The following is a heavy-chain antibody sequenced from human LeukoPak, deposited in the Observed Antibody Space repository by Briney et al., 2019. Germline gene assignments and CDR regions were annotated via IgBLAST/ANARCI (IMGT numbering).Heavy chain of an antibody. CDR3: VIVNDYGDRNLYYFGY. J-gene: IGHJ4*02. CDR1: GFIFSNYG. CDR2: ISSDGDNT. Sequence: GGSLRLSCSASGFIFSNYGMYWVRKAPGKGLEFVSAISSDGDNTFYADSVKGRFTISRDNSKNTLYLQTSSLRGEHTSVYYCVIVNDYGDRNLYYFGYWGQGTLVTVSS. D-gene: IGHD4-17*01. V-gene: IGHV3-64D*06.